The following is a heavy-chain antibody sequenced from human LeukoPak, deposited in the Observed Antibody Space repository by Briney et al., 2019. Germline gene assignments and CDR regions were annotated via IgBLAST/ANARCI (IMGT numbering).Heavy chain of an antibody. CDR2: ISRSGSYI. Sequence: GGSLRLSCAASGFPFSDYSLNWVRQAPGKGLEWVSSISRSGSYIYYADSVKGRFTISRDDAKKSLYLQMNGLRAEDTAVYHCARDRDFGVGNWFDPWGQGALVTVSS. V-gene: IGHV3-21*01. CDR1: GFPFSDYS. J-gene: IGHJ5*02. D-gene: IGHD3-3*01. CDR3: ARDRDFGVGNWFDP.